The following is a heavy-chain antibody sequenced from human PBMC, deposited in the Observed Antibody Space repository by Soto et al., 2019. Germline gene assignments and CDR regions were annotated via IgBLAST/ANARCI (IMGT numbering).Heavy chain of an antibody. CDR3: ARDPLWGTAMVLWYFDL. Sequence: QVQLVESGGGVVQPGRSLRLSCAASGFTFSSYAMHWVRTAPCKGLEWVAVISYDGSNKYYADSVKGRFTISRDNSKNTLYLQMNSLRAEDTAVYYCARDPLWGTAMVLWYFDLWGRGTLVTVSS. CDR2: ISYDGSNK. J-gene: IGHJ2*01. V-gene: IGHV3-30-3*01. D-gene: IGHD5-18*01. CDR1: GFTFSSYA.